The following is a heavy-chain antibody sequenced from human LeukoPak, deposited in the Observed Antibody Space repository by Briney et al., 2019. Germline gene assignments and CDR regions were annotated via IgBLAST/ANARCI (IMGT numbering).Heavy chain of an antibody. CDR2: INPSGGST. D-gene: IGHD6-13*01. V-gene: IGHV1-46*01. Sequence: GASVKVSCKVSGYTLTELSMHWVRQAPGQGLEWMGIINPSGGSTSYAQKFQGRVTMTRDMSTSTVYMELSSLRSEDTAVYYCARVFPLFGHFIAAAGTLDYWGQGTLVTVSS. CDR3: ARVFPLFGHFIAAAGTLDY. J-gene: IGHJ4*02. CDR1: GYTLTELS.